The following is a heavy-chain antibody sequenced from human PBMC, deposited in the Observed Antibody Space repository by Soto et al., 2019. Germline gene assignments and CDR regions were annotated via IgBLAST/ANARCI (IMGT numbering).Heavy chain of an antibody. V-gene: IGHV3-73*02. CDR3: ARPARSSSRGTKNYYYGLEV. J-gene: IGHJ6*02. D-gene: IGHD6-6*01. Sequence: EVQLVESGGGLVQPGGFLKLSCVASGFTFSGSGIHWVRQASGKGLEWVGRIGSKANNYATAYAASVTGRFTISRDDSKITAFLQRNSLKTEDTAVYYCARPARSSSRGTKNYYYGLEVWGQGTTVIVSS. CDR2: IGSKANNYAT. CDR1: GFTFSGSG.